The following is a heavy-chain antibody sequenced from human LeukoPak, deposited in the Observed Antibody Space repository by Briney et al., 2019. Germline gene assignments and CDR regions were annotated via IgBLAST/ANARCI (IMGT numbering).Heavy chain of an antibody. J-gene: IGHJ4*02. CDR1: GGSISNYY. CDR2: IYTSGST. Sequence: SETLSLTCTVSGGSISNYYWNWIRQPAGKELEWIGRIYTSGSTNYTPSLKSRLTMSMDTSKNQFSLRLSSVTAADTAVYYCARASDDFGDYGFDYWGQGTLVTVSS. V-gene: IGHV4-4*07. D-gene: IGHD4-17*01. CDR3: ARASDDFGDYGFDY.